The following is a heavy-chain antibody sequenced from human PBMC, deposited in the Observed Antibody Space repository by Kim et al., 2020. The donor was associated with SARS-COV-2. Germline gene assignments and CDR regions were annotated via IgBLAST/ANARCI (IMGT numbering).Heavy chain of an antibody. CDR1: GYSFTTYA. CDR3: ARDSPGDYYEITGAFDF. CDR2: INTKTGNP. J-gene: IGHJ4*02. D-gene: IGHD3-22*01. V-gene: IGHV7-4-1*02. Sequence: ASVKVSCKASGYSFTTYALNWVRQAPGQGLEWMGSINTKTGNPTYAQGFTGRFVFSLGTSVRTAYLQISSLKGDDTAIYYCARDSPGDYYEITGAFDFWGQGTLVSVSS.